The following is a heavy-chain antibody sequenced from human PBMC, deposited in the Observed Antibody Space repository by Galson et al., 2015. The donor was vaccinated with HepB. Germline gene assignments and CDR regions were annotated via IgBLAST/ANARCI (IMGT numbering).Heavy chain of an antibody. CDR3: AKDPYLYHALAGNMAGFDY. V-gene: IGHV3-30*18. CDR2: ISYDGRNK. Sequence: SLRLSCAASGVTLSNYGFHWVRQAPGKGLEWVTVISYDGRNKHYADSVKGRFTISRDNSTNMVYLQMNSLRAEDTALYYCAKDPYLYHALAGNMAGFDYWGQGTLVTVSS. CDR1: GVTLSNYG. J-gene: IGHJ4*02. D-gene: IGHD6-19*01.